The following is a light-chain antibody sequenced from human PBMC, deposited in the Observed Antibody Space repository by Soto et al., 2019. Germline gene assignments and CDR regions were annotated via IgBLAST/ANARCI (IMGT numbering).Light chain of an antibody. CDR2: GDN. J-gene: IGLJ1*01. CDR3: CSYAGGSTYV. CDR1: SSDVGSYNL. Sequence: QSALTQPASVSGSPGQSITISCTGTSSDVGSYNLVSWYQQHPGKAPKLMIYGDNKRPSGVSNRFSGSKSGNMASLTISGLQAEDEADYYCCSYAGGSTYVFGTGTKLTVL. V-gene: IGLV2-23*01.